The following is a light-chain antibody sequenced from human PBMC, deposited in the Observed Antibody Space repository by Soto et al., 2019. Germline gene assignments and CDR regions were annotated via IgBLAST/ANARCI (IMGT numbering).Light chain of an antibody. J-gene: IGLJ2*01. Sequence: QSVLTQPPSVSGAPGQRVAISCTGSSSSAGSVYNVHWYQHRPGTAPKLLIYDNTGRPSGVPDRFSGSKSGTSASLTITGLQAEDEADYYCQSYDSGLGGYVIFGGGTKLTVL. CDR1: SSSAGSVYN. CDR2: DNT. CDR3: QSYDSGLGGYVI. V-gene: IGLV1-40*01.